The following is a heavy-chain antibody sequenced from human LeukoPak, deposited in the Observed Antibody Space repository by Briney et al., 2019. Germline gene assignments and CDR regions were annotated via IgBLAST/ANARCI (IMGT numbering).Heavy chain of an antibody. D-gene: IGHD6-19*01. V-gene: IGHV1-18*01. J-gene: IGHJ4*02. CDR1: GYTFTSNG. CDR2: SSAYNGNT. CDR3: ARVIAVTGTNHFDY. Sequence: ASVKVSCKASGYTFTSNGITWVRQAPGPGLEWMGWSSAYNGNTNYAQKLQGRVTMTRDTSTNTVYMELRSLTSDDTAVYYCARVIAVTGTNHFDYWGQGTLVTVSS.